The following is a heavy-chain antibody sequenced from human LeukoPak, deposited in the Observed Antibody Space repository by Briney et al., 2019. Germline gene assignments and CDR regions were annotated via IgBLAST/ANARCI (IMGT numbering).Heavy chain of an antibody. J-gene: IGHJ6*02. CDR2: MNPNSGNT. V-gene: IGHV1-8*01. D-gene: IGHD6-13*01. CDR3: ARGLSSSWDYYYYGMDV. Sequence: ASVKVSCKASGYTFTSYDINWVRQATGQGLEWMGWMNPNSGNTGYAQKFQGRVTMTRNTSISTAYMELSSLRSEDTAVYYCARGLSSSWDYYYYGMDVWGQGTTVTVSS. CDR1: GYTFTSYD.